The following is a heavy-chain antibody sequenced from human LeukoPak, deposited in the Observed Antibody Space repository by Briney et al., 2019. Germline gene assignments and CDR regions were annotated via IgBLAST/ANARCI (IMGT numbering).Heavy chain of an antibody. V-gene: IGHV4-31*03. J-gene: IGHJ5*02. CDR1: GGSISSGGYY. D-gene: IGHD3-16*01. CDR2: IYYSGST. Sequence: SQTLSLTCTVSGGSISSGGYYWSWIRQHPGKGLEWLGYIYYSGSTYYNPSLKSRVTISVDTSKNQFSLKLSSVTAADTAVYYCARDPSGWYSFGYNWFDPWGQGTLVTVSS. CDR3: ARDPSGWYSFGYNWFDP.